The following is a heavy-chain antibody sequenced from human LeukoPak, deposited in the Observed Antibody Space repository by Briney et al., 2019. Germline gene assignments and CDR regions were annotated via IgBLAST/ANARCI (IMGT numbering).Heavy chain of an antibody. V-gene: IGHV3-35*01. CDR2: VSWNGSRT. CDR3: VRKQYYYDSSGKTP. Sequence: GGSLRLSCAASGFTFSNSDMNWVHQAPGKRLEWVSGVSWNGSRTHYADSVKGRFIISRDNSRNTLYLQTNSLRAEDTAVYHCVRKQYYYDSSGKTPWGQGTLVTVSS. D-gene: IGHD3-22*01. CDR1: GFTFSNSD. J-gene: IGHJ5*02.